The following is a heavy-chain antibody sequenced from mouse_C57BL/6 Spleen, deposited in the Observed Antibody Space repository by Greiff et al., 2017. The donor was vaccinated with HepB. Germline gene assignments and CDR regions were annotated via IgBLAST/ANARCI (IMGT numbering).Heavy chain of an antibody. D-gene: IGHD2-1*01. J-gene: IGHJ2*01. CDR2: MDPSDSYT. V-gene: IGHV1-50*01. CDR1: GYTFTSYW. CDR3: ARGNGNLYYFDY. Sequence: VQLQQSGAELVKPGASVKLSCKASGYTFTSYWMQWVKQRPGQGLEWIGEMDPSDSYTNYNQKFKGKATLTVNTSSSTAYMQLSSLTSEDSAVYYCARGNGNLYYFDYWGQGTTLTVSS.